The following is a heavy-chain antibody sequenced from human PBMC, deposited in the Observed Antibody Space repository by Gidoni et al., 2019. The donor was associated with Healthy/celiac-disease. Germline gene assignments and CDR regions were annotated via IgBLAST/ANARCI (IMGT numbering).Heavy chain of an antibody. CDR2: IYYSGST. V-gene: IGHV4-59*01. D-gene: IGHD3-22*01. CDR1: GGSISSYY. CDR3: ARCSYYYDSSGYFSSAFDI. J-gene: IGHJ3*02. Sequence: QVQLQESGPGLVKPSETLSLTCTVSGGSISSYYWSWIRQPPGKGLEWIGYIYYSGSTNYNPSLKSRVTISVDTSKNQFSLKLSSVTAADTAVYYCARCSYYYDSSGYFSSAFDIWGQGTMVTVSS.